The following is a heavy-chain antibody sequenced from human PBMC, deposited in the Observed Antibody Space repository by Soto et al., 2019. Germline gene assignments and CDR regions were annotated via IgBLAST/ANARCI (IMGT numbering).Heavy chain of an antibody. CDR1: GGSFSGYY. CDR3: ASQSITGTGAAADAFDI. J-gene: IGHJ3*02. D-gene: IGHD1-20*01. Sequence: SETLSVTCAVYGGSFSGYYWSWIRQPPGKGLEWIGEINHSGSTNYNPSLKSRVTISVDTSKNQFSLKLSSVTAADTAVYYCASQSITGTGAAADAFDIWGQGTMVTVSS. V-gene: IGHV4-34*01. CDR2: INHSGST.